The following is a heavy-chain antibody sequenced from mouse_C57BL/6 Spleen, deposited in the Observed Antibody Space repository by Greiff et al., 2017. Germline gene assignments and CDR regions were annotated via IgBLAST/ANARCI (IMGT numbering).Heavy chain of an antibody. CDR3: AREVITTVDGMDY. Sequence: EVNVVESGGGLVKPGGSLKLSCAASGFTFSDYGMHWVRQAPEKGLEWVAYISSGSSTIYYADTVKGRFTISRDNAKNTLFLQMTSRRSEDTAMYYCAREVITTVDGMDYWGQGTSVTVSS. D-gene: IGHD1-1*01. CDR2: ISSGSSTI. V-gene: IGHV5-17*01. J-gene: IGHJ4*01. CDR1: GFTFSDYG.